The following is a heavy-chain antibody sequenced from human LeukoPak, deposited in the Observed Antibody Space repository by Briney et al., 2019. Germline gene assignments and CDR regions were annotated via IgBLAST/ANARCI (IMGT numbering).Heavy chain of an antibody. CDR2: INHGGST. Sequence: PSETLSLTCAVYGGSFSGDFWSWIRQSPGKGLEWIGEINHGGSTTYNPSLKSRVTISVDTSKNQFSLKLRSVTAADTAVYYCARDASLAAVKTAFDYWGQGAQVTVSS. D-gene: IGHD4-17*01. CDR3: ARDASLAAVKTAFDY. J-gene: IGHJ4*02. CDR1: GGSFSGDF. V-gene: IGHV4-34*01.